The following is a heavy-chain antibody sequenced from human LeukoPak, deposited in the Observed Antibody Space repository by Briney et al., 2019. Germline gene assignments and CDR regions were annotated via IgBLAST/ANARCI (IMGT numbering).Heavy chain of an antibody. Sequence: PRGSLRLSCAASGFTFNDYGMTWVRQAPGKGLEWVAGINGNGDTTGYADSEKGRFTISRDNAKNFLYLQMNSLRAEDTALYYWARGDRGSSYGGDSWGQGTLVTVSS. D-gene: IGHD1-26*01. CDR3: ARGDRGSSYGGDS. CDR1: GFTFNDYG. J-gene: IGHJ4*02. V-gene: IGHV3-20*04. CDR2: INGNGDTT.